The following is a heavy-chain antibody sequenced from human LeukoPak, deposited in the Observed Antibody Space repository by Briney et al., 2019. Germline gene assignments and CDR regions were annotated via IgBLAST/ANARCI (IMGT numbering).Heavy chain of an antibody. V-gene: IGHV3-21*01. Sequence: PGGSLRLSCAASGFTFSSYSMNWVRQAPGKGLEWVSSISSSSSYIYYADSVKGRFTISRDNAKNSLYLQMNSLRAEDTAVYYCARDKTGSTGTHDAFDIWGQGTMVTVSS. CDR1: GFTFSSYS. CDR3: ARDKTGSTGTHDAFDI. D-gene: IGHD3-10*01. J-gene: IGHJ3*02. CDR2: ISSSSSYI.